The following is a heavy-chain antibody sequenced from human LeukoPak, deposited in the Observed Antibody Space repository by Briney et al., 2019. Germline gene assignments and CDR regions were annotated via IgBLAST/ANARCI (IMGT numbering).Heavy chain of an antibody. Sequence: ASVKVSCKASGYTFTGYYMHWVRQAPGQGLEWMGGINPNSGGTNYAQKFQGRVTMTRDTSISTAYMELSRLRSDDTAVYYCARDTAFIGYCSSTSCYPPYYFDYWGQGTLVTVSS. CDR1: GYTFTGYY. CDR2: INPNSGGT. D-gene: IGHD2-2*01. J-gene: IGHJ4*02. CDR3: ARDTAFIGYCSSTSCYPPYYFDY. V-gene: IGHV1-2*02.